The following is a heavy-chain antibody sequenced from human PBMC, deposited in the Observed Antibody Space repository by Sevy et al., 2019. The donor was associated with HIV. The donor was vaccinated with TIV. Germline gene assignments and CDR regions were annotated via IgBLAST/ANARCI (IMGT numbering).Heavy chain of an antibody. J-gene: IGHJ4*02. V-gene: IGHV1-18*01. CDR2: ISPHNGDT. D-gene: IGHD2-15*01. Sequence: ASVKVSCKISGYTFTTYRITWVRQAPGQGLEWMGRISPHNGDTDYAQKLQDRITMITDTSTTTVYMELTSLRSDDTAVYYCARAYCSGGRCYSLAYWGQGTLVTVSS. CDR1: GYTFTTYR. CDR3: ARAYCSGGRCYSLAY.